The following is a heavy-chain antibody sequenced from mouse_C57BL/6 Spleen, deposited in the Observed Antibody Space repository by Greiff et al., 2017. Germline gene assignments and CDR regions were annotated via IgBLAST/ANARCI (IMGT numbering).Heavy chain of an antibody. CDR1: GFTFSDYG. Sequence: EVMLVESGGGLVKPGGSLKLSCAASGFTFSDYGMHWVRQAPEKGLEWVAYISSGSSTIYYADTVKGRFTISRDNAKNTLFLQMTSLRSEDTAMYYCASYGSSYKWAMDYWGQGTSVTVSS. CDR2: ISSGSSTI. J-gene: IGHJ4*01. D-gene: IGHD1-1*01. CDR3: ASYGSSYKWAMDY. V-gene: IGHV5-17*01.